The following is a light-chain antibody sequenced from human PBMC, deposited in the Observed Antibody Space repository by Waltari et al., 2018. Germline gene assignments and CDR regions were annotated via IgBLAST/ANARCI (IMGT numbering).Light chain of an antibody. CDR1: SSDVGGYNY. CDR3: SSYTSISTLV. J-gene: IGLJ3*02. V-gene: IGLV2-14*01. Sequence: QSALTQPASVSGSPGQSITISCTGTSSDVGGYNYVSWFQQHPGRAPKLMIYDFSKRPSGVSTRFSGSKSGNAASLTISGLQAEDEADYYCSSYTSISTLVFGVGTKVTVL. CDR2: DFS.